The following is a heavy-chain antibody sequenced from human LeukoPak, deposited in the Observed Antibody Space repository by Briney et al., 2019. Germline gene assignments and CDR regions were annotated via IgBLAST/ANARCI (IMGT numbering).Heavy chain of an antibody. CDR2: INHSGST. CDR3: ASTSMRYYYDSSGYYYTNAFDY. D-gene: IGHD3-22*01. V-gene: IGHV4-34*01. J-gene: IGHJ4*02. Sequence: SETLSLTCAVYGGSFSGYYWSWIRQPPGKGLEWIGEINHSGSTNYNSSLKSRVTISVDTSKNQFSLKLSSVTAADTAVYYCASTSMRYYYDSSGYYYTNAFDYWGQGTLVTVSS. CDR1: GGSFSGYY.